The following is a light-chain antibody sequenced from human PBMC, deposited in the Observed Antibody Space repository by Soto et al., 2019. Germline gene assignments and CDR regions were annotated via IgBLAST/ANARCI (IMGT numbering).Light chain of an antibody. CDR1: QRVSSSY. V-gene: IGKV3-20*01. CDR3: HQDGSSPLT. CDR2: GAS. J-gene: IGKJ4*01. Sequence: EIVLTQSPGTLSLSPGERAALSCRASQRVSSSYLAWYQQKPGQAPRLLIYGASSRATGIPDRFSGSGSGTDFTLTVSRLEPEDFAVYYCHQDGSSPLTFGGGTTVEIK.